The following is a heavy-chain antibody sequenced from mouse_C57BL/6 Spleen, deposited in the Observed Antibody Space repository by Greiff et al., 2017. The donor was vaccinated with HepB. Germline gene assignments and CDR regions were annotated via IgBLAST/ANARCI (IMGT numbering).Heavy chain of an antibody. D-gene: IGHD3-3*01. CDR2: VNPGSGGT. V-gene: IGHV1-54*01. CDR3: ARERTSADYAMDY. Sequence: QVQLQQSGAELVRPGTSVKVSCKASGYAFTNYLIAWVKQRPGQGLEWIGVVNPGSGGTNYTENFKGQETLTADKSSSTAYMQLSSLTSEESAVYFCARERTSADYAMDYWGQGTSVTVSS. J-gene: IGHJ4*01. CDR1: GYAFTNYL.